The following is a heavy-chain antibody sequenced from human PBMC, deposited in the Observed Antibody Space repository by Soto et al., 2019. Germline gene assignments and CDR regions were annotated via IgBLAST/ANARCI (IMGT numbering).Heavy chain of an antibody. D-gene: IGHD4-17*01. V-gene: IGHV1-2*04. CDR1: GYTFTGYY. Sequence: QVQLVQSGAEVKKPGASVKVSCKASGYTFTGYYMHWVRQAPGQGLEWMGWINPNSGGTNYAQKFQGWVTMTRETSISTAYMELSRLRSDDTAVYYCATQRDYGDYGAFDYWGQGTLVTVSS. CDR3: ATQRDYGDYGAFDY. CDR2: INPNSGGT. J-gene: IGHJ4*02.